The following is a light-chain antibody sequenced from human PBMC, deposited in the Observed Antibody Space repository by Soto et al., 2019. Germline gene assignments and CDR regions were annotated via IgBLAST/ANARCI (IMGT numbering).Light chain of an antibody. CDR2: EVS. Sequence: QSALTQPASVSGSPGQSITISCTGTSSDVGSYNLVSWYQQHPGKAPKLMIYEVSKRPSGVSNRFSGSKSGNTASLTISGLQDEEEADSYCCSYAGSSTLVFGGGTKHTVL. J-gene: IGLJ3*02. CDR1: SSDVGSYNL. V-gene: IGLV2-23*02. CDR3: CSYAGSSTLV.